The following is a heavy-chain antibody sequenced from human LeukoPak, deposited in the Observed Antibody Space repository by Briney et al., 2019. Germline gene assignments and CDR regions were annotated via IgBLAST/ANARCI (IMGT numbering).Heavy chain of an antibody. J-gene: IGHJ4*02. CDR2: ISAYNGNT. CDR3: ARVPDFWSGSDY. CDR1: GYSFTRYG. D-gene: IGHD3-3*01. V-gene: IGHV1-18*01. Sequence: ASVKVSCKASGYSFTRYGISWVRQAPGQGLEWMGWISAYNGNTNYAQKLQGRVTMTTDTSTSTAYMELRSLRSDDTAVYYCARVPDFWSGSDYWVQGTLVTVSS.